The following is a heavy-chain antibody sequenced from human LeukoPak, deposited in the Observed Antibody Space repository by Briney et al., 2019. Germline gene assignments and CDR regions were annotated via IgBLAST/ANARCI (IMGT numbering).Heavy chain of an antibody. CDR2: IDPSDSYT. D-gene: IGHD5-12*01. CDR3: GRLSSGYDSAFFFDI. CDR1: GYSFTNYW. J-gene: IGHJ3*02. V-gene: IGHV5-10-1*01. Sequence: GESLKISCKGSGYSFTNYWISWVRQMPGKGLEWMGRIDPSDSYTYYSPSFQGHVTISVDKSISTANLQRSSLQAADTAMYYCGRLSSGYDSAFFFDIWGQGTMVTVSS.